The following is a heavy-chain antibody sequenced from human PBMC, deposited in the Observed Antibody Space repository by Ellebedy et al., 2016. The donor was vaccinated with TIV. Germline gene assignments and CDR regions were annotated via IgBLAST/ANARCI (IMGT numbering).Heavy chain of an antibody. CDR3: ARYNWNYDY. J-gene: IGHJ4*02. Sequence: GGSLRLXXAASGFTFSNYTMHWVRQAPGKGLVWVSRISSDGSSTDYADSVKGRFTISRDNAKNTLYLQMNSLGVEDTAVYYWARYNWNYDYWGQGTQGTVSS. CDR1: GFTFSNYT. D-gene: IGHD1-1*01. V-gene: IGHV3-74*01. CDR2: ISSDGSST.